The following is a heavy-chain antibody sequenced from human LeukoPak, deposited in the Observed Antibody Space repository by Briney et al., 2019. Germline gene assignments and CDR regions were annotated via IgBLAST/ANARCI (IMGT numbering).Heavy chain of an antibody. D-gene: IGHD1-1*01. V-gene: IGHV1-2*02. CDR2: INPNSGGT. CDR3: ARSRRTTGTTFHDY. Sequence: GASVKVSCKASGYTFTGYYMHWVRQAPGQGLEWMGWINPNSGGTNYAQKFQGGVTMTRDTSISTAYMELSRLRSDDTAVYYCARSRRTTGTTFHDYWGQGTLVTVSS. J-gene: IGHJ4*02. CDR1: GYTFTGYY.